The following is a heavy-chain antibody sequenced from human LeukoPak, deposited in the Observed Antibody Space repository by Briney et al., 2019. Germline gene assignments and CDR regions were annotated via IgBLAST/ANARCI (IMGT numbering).Heavy chain of an antibody. CDR3: ARGGNYGYCSGGSCQFDY. D-gene: IGHD2-15*01. Sequence: SVKVSCKASGYTFTSYAISWVRQAPGQGLEWMGGIIPIFGTANYAQKFQGRVTITADESTSTAYMELSSLRSEDTAVYYCARGGNYGYCSGGSCQFDYWGQGTLVTVSS. CDR1: GYTFTSYA. V-gene: IGHV1-69*13. J-gene: IGHJ4*02. CDR2: IIPIFGTA.